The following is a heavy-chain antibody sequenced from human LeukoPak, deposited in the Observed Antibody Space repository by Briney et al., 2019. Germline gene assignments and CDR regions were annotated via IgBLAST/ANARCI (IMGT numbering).Heavy chain of an antibody. V-gene: IGHV4-34*01. CDR1: GGSFSGYY. Sequence: SETLSLTCAVYGGSFSGYYWNWIRQPPGKGLEWIGEVDHSGSTNYNPSLKSRVTISVDTSKNQFSLKLSSVTAADTAVYYCAGVVPAAIIDPWGQGTLVTVSS. CDR2: VDHSGST. CDR3: AGVVPAAIIDP. D-gene: IGHD2-2*02. J-gene: IGHJ5*02.